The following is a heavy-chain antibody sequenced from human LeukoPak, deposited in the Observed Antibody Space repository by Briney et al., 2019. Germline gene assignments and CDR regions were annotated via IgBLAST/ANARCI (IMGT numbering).Heavy chain of an antibody. CDR1: GGSISSSNW. CDR3: ARGRIAAAGEFDY. D-gene: IGHD6-13*01. J-gene: IGHJ4*02. V-gene: IGHV4-4*02. Sequence: SETLSLTCAVSGGSISSSNWWSWVRQPPGKRLEWIGEIYHSGSTNYNPSLKSRVTISVDKSKNQFSLKLSSVTAADTAVYYCARGRIAAAGEFDYWGQGTLVTVSS. CDR2: IYHSGST.